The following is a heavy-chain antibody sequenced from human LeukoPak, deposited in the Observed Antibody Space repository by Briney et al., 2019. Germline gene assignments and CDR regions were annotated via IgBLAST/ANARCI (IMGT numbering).Heavy chain of an antibody. J-gene: IGHJ4*02. CDR1: GGTFSSYA. D-gene: IGHD3-10*01. V-gene: IGHV1-18*01. CDR2: ISAYNGNT. Sequence: ASVKVSCKASGGTFSSYAISWVRQAPGQGLEWMGWISAYNGNTNYAQKLQGRVTMTTDTSMSTAYMELRSLRSDDTAVYYCARELTSMVRGPPDYWGQGTLVTVSS. CDR3: ARELTSMVRGPPDY.